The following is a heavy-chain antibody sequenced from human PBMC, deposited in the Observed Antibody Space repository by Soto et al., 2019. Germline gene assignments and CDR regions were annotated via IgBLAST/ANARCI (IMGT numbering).Heavy chain of an antibody. Sequence: SETLSLTCTVSGGSISSYYWSWIRQPPGKGLEWIGYIYYSGSTNYNPSLKSRVTISVDTSKNQFSLKLSSVTAADTAVYYCARAPGGVSSGYYTLIGFDIWGQGTMVTVSS. CDR3: ARAPGGVSSGYYTLIGFDI. CDR2: IYYSGST. J-gene: IGHJ3*02. V-gene: IGHV4-59*01. D-gene: IGHD3-22*01. CDR1: GGSISSYY.